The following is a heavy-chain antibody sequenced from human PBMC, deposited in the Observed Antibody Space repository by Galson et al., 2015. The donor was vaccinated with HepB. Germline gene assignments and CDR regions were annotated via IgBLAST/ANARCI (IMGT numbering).Heavy chain of an antibody. CDR1: GDSVSSNSAA. J-gene: IGHJ4*02. D-gene: IGHD3-22*01. V-gene: IGHV6-1*01. CDR2: TYYRSKWYN. Sequence: CAISGDSVSSNSAAWNWIRQSPSRGLEWLGRTYYRSKWYNDYAVSVKSRITINPDTSKNQFSLQLNSVTPEDTAVYYCARTTQDKYYYDSSGYDRWARFFDYWGQGTLVTVSS. CDR3: ARTTQDKYYYDSSGYDRWARFFDY.